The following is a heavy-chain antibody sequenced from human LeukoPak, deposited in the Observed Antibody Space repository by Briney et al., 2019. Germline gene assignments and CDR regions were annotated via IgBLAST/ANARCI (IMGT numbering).Heavy chain of an antibody. Sequence: GGSLRLSCAASGFTFSDYAMSWVRQAPGRGLEWVSSISSSSSYIYYADSVKGRFTISRDNAKNSLYLQMNSLRAEDTAVHYCARGSSIAAAGTALDYWGQGALVTVSS. V-gene: IGHV3-21*01. CDR1: GFTFSDYA. CDR3: ARGSSIAAAGTALDY. CDR2: ISSSSSYI. J-gene: IGHJ4*02. D-gene: IGHD6-13*01.